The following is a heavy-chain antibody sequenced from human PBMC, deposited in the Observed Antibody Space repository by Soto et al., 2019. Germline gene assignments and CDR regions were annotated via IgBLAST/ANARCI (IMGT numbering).Heavy chain of an antibody. Sequence: GRSLRLSCAASGFTFSSYAMHWVRQAPGKGLEWVAVISYDGSNKYYADSVKGRFTISRDNSKNTLYLQMNSLRAEDTAVYYCARGGYSYGPPDYYYYGMDVWGQGTTVTVSS. J-gene: IGHJ6*02. CDR1: GFTFSSYA. V-gene: IGHV3-30-3*01. CDR3: ARGGYSYGPPDYYYYGMDV. D-gene: IGHD5-18*01. CDR2: ISYDGSNK.